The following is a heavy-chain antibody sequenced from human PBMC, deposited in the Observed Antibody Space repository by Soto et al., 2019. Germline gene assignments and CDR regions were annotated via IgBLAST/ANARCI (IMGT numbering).Heavy chain of an antibody. CDR3: ARESEDLTSNFDY. V-gene: IGHV3-11*06. CDR1: GFTFSDYY. Sequence: LRLSCVASGFTFSDYYMSWSRQAPGKGLEWVSSISSTTNYIYYADSMKGRFTVSRDNAKNSVYLDMNSLSAEDTAVYYCARESEDLTSNFDYWGQGTLVTVSS. CDR2: ISSTTNYI. J-gene: IGHJ4*02.